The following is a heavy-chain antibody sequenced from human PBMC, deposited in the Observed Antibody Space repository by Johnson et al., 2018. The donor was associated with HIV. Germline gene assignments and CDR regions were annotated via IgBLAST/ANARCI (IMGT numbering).Heavy chain of an antibody. J-gene: IGHJ3*01. CDR3: ASLSDDAFDF. CDR1: GFTVSSNY. CDR2: IYSGGST. Sequence: VQLVETGGGLIQPGGSLRLSCAASGFTVSSNYMSWVRQAPGKGLEWVSVIYSGGSTYYADSVKGRFTISRDNSKNSLYLQMNSLKAEDTAVYYCASLSDDAFDFWGQGTMVIVSS. V-gene: IGHV3-53*02.